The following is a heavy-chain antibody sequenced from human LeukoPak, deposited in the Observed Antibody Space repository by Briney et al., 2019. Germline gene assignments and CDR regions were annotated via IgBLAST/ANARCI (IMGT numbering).Heavy chain of an antibody. CDR3: ARENRTPDAFDI. CDR2: INHSGST. Sequence: SETLSLTCAVYGGSFSGYYWSWIRQPPGKGLEWIGEINHSGSTNYNPSLKSRVTISVDTSKNQFSLKLSSVTAADTAVYYCARENRTPDAFDIWGQGTMVTVSS. V-gene: IGHV4-34*01. J-gene: IGHJ3*02. CDR1: GGSFSGYY. D-gene: IGHD1-14*01.